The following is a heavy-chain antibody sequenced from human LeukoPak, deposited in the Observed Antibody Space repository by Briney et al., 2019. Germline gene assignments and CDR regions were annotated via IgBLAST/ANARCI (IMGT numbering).Heavy chain of an antibody. CDR1: GFTFSSYA. CDR3: AKDGSGYYYDSSGYSDFDY. Sequence: GGSLRLSCAASGFTFSSYAMSWVRQAPGKGLEWASAISGSGGSTYYADSVKGRFTISRDNSKNTLYLQMNSLRAEDTAVYYCAKDGSGYYYDSSGYSDFDYWGQGTLVTVSS. V-gene: IGHV3-23*01. J-gene: IGHJ4*02. CDR2: ISGSGGST. D-gene: IGHD3-22*01.